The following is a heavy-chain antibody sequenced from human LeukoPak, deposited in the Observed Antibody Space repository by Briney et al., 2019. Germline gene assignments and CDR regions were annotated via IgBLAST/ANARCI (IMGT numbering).Heavy chain of an antibody. CDR3: ARGSRWLQSPAGY. Sequence: SETLSLTCTVFGGSISSYYWGWIRQPPGKGLEWIGSIYYSGSTYYNPSLKSRVTISVDTSKNQFSLKLSSVTAADTAVYYCARGSRWLQSPAGYWGQGTLVTVSS. CDR2: IYYSGST. D-gene: IGHD5-24*01. J-gene: IGHJ4*02. V-gene: IGHV4-39*01. CDR1: GGSISSYY.